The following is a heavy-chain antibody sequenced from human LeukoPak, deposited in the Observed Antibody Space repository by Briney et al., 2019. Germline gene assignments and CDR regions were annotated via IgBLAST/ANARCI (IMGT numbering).Heavy chain of an antibody. D-gene: IGHD6-13*01. V-gene: IGHV3-23*01. Sequence: GGSLRLSCAASGFTFSSYAMSWVRQAPGKGLEWVSAISGSGDSTDYGDSVKGRFTISRDNSKNTLYLQMNRLRAEDTAVYYCANTRPLDSSSWSHGDYWGQGTLVTVSS. CDR1: GFTFSSYA. J-gene: IGHJ4*02. CDR3: ANTRPLDSSSWSHGDY. CDR2: ISGSGDST.